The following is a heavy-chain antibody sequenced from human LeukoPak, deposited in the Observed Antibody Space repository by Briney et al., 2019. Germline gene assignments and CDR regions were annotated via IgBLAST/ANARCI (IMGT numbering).Heavy chain of an antibody. CDR3: ASFSPVYSSSWFDY. J-gene: IGHJ4*02. CDR1: GGSISSYY. D-gene: IGHD6-13*01. Sequence: SETLSLTCTVSGGSISSYYWSWIRQPPGKGLEWIGYIYYGGSTNYNPSLKSRVTISVDTSKNQFSLKLSSVTAADTAVYYCASFSPVYSSSWFDYWGQGTLVTVSS. V-gene: IGHV4-59*01. CDR2: IYYGGST.